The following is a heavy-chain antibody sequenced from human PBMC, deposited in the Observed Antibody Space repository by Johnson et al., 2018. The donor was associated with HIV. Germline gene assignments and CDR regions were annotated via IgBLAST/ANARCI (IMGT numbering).Heavy chain of an antibody. Sequence: QVQLVESGGDVVQPGRSLRLSCAASGFTFSSYAMHWVRQAPGKGLEWVAVISYDGSNKYYADSVKGRFTISRDNSKNTLYLQMHSLRAGDTAVYYCARGVLAFDIWGQGTMVTVSS. D-gene: IGHD5/OR15-5a*01. CDR2: ISYDGSNK. CDR3: ARGVLAFDI. CDR1: GFTFSSYA. V-gene: IGHV3-30*04. J-gene: IGHJ3*02.